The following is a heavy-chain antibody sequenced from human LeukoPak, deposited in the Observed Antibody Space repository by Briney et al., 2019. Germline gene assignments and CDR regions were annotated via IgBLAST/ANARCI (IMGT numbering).Heavy chain of an antibody. D-gene: IGHD3-22*01. CDR3: ARQPPTYYYDSSGYQ. V-gene: IGHV5-51*01. J-gene: IGHJ4*02. CDR1: GYSFTSYW. Sequence: GESLKISCEGSGYSFTSYWIGWVRQMPGKGLEWMGIIYPGDSDTRYSPSFQGQVTISADKSISTAYLQWSSLKASDTAMYYCARQPPTYYYDSSGYQWGQGTLVTVSS. CDR2: IYPGDSDT.